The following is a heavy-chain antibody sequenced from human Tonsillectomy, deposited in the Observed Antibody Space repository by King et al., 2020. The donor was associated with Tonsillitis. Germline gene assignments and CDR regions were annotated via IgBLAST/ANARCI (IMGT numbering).Heavy chain of an antibody. J-gene: IGHJ4*02. CDR2: SYPVDPYT. CDR1: GHSFTNYW. V-gene: IGHV5-51*03. Sequence: VQLVESGAEVKMPGESLKISCKGSGHSFTNYWIGWVRQMPGKGPVCVGMSYPVDPYTIYSPSLHGQVTIPVDKSINTAYLQLCSLKASDTAMYYCATDNLEKSFDYWGQGTLVTVSS. CDR3: ATDNLEKSFDY.